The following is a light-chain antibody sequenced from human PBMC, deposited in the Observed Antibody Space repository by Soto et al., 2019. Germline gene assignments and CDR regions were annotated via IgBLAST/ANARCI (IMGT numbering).Light chain of an antibody. CDR2: GAS. J-gene: IGKJ4*01. Sequence: EIVLTQSPGTLSLSPGERATLSCRASQSVSSSYLAWYQQKPGQAPRLLIYGASSRATGIPDRFSGGGSGTEFTLTISSLQSEDFAVYYCQQYNSWPPLTLGGGTKVDIK. CDR3: QQYNSWPPLT. CDR1: QSVSSSY. V-gene: IGKV3-20*01.